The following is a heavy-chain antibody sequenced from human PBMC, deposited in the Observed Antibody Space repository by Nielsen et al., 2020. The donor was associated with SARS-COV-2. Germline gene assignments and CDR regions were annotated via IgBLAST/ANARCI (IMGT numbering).Heavy chain of an antibody. CDR3: ARGSNGYDTSGLDY. D-gene: IGHD3-22*01. J-gene: IGHJ4*02. Sequence: ASVKVSCKASGYTFTGYAMNWVRQAPGQGLEWMGWINTNTGNPMYAQGFTGRFVFSLDTSVSTAYLQISSLKAEDTAVYYCARGSNGYDTSGLDYWGQGTLATVSS. CDR2: INTNTGNP. CDR1: GYTFTGYA. V-gene: IGHV7-4-1*02.